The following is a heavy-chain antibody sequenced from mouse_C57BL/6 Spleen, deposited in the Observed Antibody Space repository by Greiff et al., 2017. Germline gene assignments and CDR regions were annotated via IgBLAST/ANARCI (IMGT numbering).Heavy chain of an antibody. J-gene: IGHJ2*01. CDR1: GYTFTDYE. Sequence: QVQLQQSGAELVRPGASVTLSCKASGYTFTDYEMHWVKQTPVHGLEWIGAIDPETGGTAYNQKFKGKAILTADKSSSPAYMELRSLTSEDSAVYYCTRSFITTVVATPFDYWGQGTTLTVSS. V-gene: IGHV1-15*01. CDR3: TRSFITTVVATPFDY. CDR2: IDPETGGT. D-gene: IGHD1-1*01.